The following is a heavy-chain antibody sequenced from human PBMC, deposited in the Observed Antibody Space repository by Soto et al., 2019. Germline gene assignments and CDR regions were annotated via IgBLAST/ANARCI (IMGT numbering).Heavy chain of an antibody. Sequence: SETLSLTCAVYGGSFSGYYWSWIRQPPGKGLEWIGEINHSGSTNYNPSLKSRVTISVDTSKNQFSLKLSPVTAADTAVYYCARKTTVTTYWFDPWGQGTLVTVSS. D-gene: IGHD4-17*01. CDR3: ARKTTVTTYWFDP. V-gene: IGHV4-34*01. CDR1: GGSFSGYY. J-gene: IGHJ5*02. CDR2: INHSGST.